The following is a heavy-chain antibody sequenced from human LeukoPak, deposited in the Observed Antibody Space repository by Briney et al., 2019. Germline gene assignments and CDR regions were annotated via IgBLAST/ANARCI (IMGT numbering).Heavy chain of an antibody. Sequence: SETLSLTCTVSGGSISSYYWNWIRQPAGRGLEWIGRIRTSGDTSYNPSLKSRVTVSVDTSRNQFSLKLSAVTAADTAVYYCARGKVVAGTPGQNSWDYWGQGTLVTVSS. CDR1: GGSISSYY. D-gene: IGHD6-19*01. CDR3: ARGKVVAGTPGQNSWDY. J-gene: IGHJ4*02. V-gene: IGHV4-4*07. CDR2: IRTSGDT.